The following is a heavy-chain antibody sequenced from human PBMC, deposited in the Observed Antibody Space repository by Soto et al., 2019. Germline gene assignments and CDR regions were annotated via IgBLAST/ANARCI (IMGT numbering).Heavy chain of an antibody. CDR3: ARGVAVRDPFDY. Sequence: PGGSLRLSCAASGLTVSSNYMSWVRQAPGKGLEWVSVIYSGGSTYYADSVKGRFTISRDNSKNTLYLQMNSLRAEDTAVYYCARGVAVRDPFDYWGQGTLVTVSS. CDR1: GLTVSSNY. D-gene: IGHD2-2*01. CDR2: IYSGGST. V-gene: IGHV3-53*01. J-gene: IGHJ4*02.